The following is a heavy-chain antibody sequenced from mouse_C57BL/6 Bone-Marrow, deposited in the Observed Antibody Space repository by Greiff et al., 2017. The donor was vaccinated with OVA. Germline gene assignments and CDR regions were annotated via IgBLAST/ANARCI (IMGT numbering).Heavy chain of an antibody. CDR2: IRNKANGYTT. Sequence: EVKLMESGGGLVQPGGSLSLSCAASGFTFTDYYMSWVRQPPGKALEWLGFIRNKANGYTTEYSASVKGRFTISRDNSQSILYLQMNALRAEDSATYYCASNDRWYFDVWGTGTTVTVSS. CDR3: ASNDRWYFDV. CDR1: GFTFTDYY. D-gene: IGHD2-12*01. V-gene: IGHV7-3*01. J-gene: IGHJ1*03.